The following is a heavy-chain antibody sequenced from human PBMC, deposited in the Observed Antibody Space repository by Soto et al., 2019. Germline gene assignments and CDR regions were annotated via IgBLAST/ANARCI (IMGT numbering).Heavy chain of an antibody. CDR2: IVPMLGTP. CDR1: GGSFSNFI. CDR3: ARNGTYATSLSHYTGIDV. J-gene: IGHJ6*02. D-gene: IGHD2-2*01. V-gene: IGHV1-69*16. Sequence: QVQLVQSGAEVKEPGSSVRVSCKASGGSFSNFIMNWVRQTPGQGLEWMGGIVPMLGTPTYAEKFKGRVTISATGSTSTAYMEMTSLRSEDTSIYYCARNGTYATSLSHYTGIDVVSQGTTVTVS.